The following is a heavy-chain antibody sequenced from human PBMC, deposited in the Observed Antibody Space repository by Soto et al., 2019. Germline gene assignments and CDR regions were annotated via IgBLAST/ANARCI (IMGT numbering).Heavy chain of an antibody. V-gene: IGHV2-5*02. CDR3: AHRQAQGIGLAGTFDS. Sequence: QITLKESGPTLVKPTQTLTLTCTFSGFSFSTTGVGVGWIRQPPGKALEWLALIYWDDDKRYSPSLKSRLTITKDTSKNQVVLTMTNMDPVDTATYYCAHRQAQGIGLAGTFDSWGQGTLVTGSS. CDR2: IYWDDDK. CDR1: GFSFSTTGVG. D-gene: IGHD6-19*01. J-gene: IGHJ4*02.